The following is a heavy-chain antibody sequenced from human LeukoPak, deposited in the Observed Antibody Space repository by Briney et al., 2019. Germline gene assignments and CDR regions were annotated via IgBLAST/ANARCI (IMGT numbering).Heavy chain of an antibody. D-gene: IGHD6-19*01. CDR2: MNPNSGNT. V-gene: IGHV1-18*01. CDR3: ARVWLGYYFDY. CDR1: GYTFTSYD. J-gene: IGHJ4*02. Sequence: ASVKVSCKASGYTFTSYDINWGRQATGQGLEWMGWMNPNSGNTNYAQKLQGRVTMTTDTSTSTAYMELRSLRSDDTAVYYCARVWLGYYFDYWGQGTLVTVSS.